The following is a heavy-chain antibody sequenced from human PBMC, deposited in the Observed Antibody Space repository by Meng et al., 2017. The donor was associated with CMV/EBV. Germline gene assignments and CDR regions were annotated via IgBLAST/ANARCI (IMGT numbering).Heavy chain of an antibody. CDR1: GGSISSYF. CDR2: IYYTGST. Sequence: SETLSLTCTVSGGSISSYFWSWIRQPPGKGLEYIGFIYYTGSTSYNPSLKSRVTISVDTSKNQLTLKLTSVTAADTAVYSCGRTQPYSNVVDYWGQGTLVTVSS. V-gene: IGHV4-59*01. J-gene: IGHJ4*02. D-gene: IGHD4-11*01. CDR3: GRTQPYSNVVDY.